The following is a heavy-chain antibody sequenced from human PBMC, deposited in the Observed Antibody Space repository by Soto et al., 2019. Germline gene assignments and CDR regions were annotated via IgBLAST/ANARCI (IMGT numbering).Heavy chain of an antibody. D-gene: IGHD2-21*01. CDR2: LNPGNGNT. CDR1: GYTFTNYA. Sequence: QVQLVQSGAEVKEPGASVKVSCRASGYTFTNYAIHWVRQAPGQRLEWMGWLNPGNGNTKYPQKLQGRVTITRDTSASTAYMFLSNLRSEDTAVYYCARDQGIPYCGGDCYSDWYFDLWGRGTLVTVSS. V-gene: IGHV1-3*01. J-gene: IGHJ2*01. CDR3: ARDQGIPYCGGDCYSDWYFDL.